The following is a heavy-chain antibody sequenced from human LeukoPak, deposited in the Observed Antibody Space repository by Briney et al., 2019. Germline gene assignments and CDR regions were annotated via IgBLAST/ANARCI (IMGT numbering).Heavy chain of an antibody. CDR2: IYYSGST. Sequence: SETLSLTCTVSGGSISSHYWNWIRQPPGKGLEWIGYIYYSGSTNYNPSLKSRVTISVDTSKNQFSLKLSSVTAADTAMYYCARPYTSGWSGVKYWGQGTLVTVSS. J-gene: IGHJ4*02. V-gene: IGHV4-59*08. CDR1: GGSISSHY. D-gene: IGHD6-19*01. CDR3: ARPYTSGWSGVKY.